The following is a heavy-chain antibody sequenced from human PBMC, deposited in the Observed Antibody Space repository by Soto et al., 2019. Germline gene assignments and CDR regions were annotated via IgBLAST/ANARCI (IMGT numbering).Heavy chain of an antibody. CDR2: SDASGGT. D-gene: IGHD5-12*01. Sequence: QVQLQQWGAGLLKPSETLSLTCAVFGGYLSGYWWSWIRQPPGKELEWIVESDASGGTNYNPSIKGRFTISVDTSKNLVFLKLAYLIAADTAVYFCARAGFSGPYDAFDIWGQGTMVSVSS. CDR3: ARAGFSGPYDAFDI. CDR1: GGYLSGYW. V-gene: IGHV4-34*02. J-gene: IGHJ3*02.